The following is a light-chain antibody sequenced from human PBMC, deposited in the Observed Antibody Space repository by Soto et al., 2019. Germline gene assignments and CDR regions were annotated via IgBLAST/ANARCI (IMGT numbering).Light chain of an antibody. V-gene: IGKV1-39*01. CDR3: QQSYSTPRT. Sequence: DIQLTQSPSSLSASVGDRVTITCRASQTIVNYLNWYQQKPGKAPNLLIYAASSLQSGVPSRFSGSGSGTDFTLTISSLQPEDFATYYCQQSYSTPRTFGQGTKVEIK. J-gene: IGKJ1*01. CDR2: AAS. CDR1: QTIVNY.